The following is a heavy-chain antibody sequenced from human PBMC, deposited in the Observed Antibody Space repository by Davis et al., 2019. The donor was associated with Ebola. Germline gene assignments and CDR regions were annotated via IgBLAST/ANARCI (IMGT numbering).Heavy chain of an antibody. J-gene: IGHJ4*02. D-gene: IGHD4-11*01. CDR3: ARYDYPGQSY. CDR2: IYYSGST. V-gene: IGHV4-59*12. CDR1: GGSISSYY. Sequence: PSETLSLTCTVSGGSISSYYWSWIRQPPGKGLEWIGYIYYSGSTNYKPSLKSRVTISVDTSKNQFSLKLSSVTAADTAVYYCARYDYPGQSYWGQGTLVTVSS.